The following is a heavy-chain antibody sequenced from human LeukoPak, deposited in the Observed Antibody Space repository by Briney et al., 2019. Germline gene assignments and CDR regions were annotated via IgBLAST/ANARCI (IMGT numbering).Heavy chain of an antibody. J-gene: IGHJ4*02. CDR3: ARRMGYDDGGVDY. D-gene: IGHD5-12*01. Sequence: GGSLRLSCAASGFTFSSYSMNWVRQAPGKELEWVSSISSSSSYIYYADSVKGRFTTSRDNAKNSLYLQMNSLRAEDTAVYYCARRMGYDDGGVDYWGQGTLVTVSS. V-gene: IGHV3-21*01. CDR2: ISSSSSYI. CDR1: GFTFSSYS.